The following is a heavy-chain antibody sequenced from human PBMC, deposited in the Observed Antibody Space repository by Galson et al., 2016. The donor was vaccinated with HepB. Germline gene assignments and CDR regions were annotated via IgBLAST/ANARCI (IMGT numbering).Heavy chain of an antibody. CDR3: ARDFGGRLLEWFFDN. Sequence: SLRLSCAASGFTFSDYYMNWIRQTPERGLEWVSYISGDGDSVPYADSVKGRFTISRDNARNSLYLQMSSLRAEDTAVYYCARDFGGRLLEWFFDNWGQGTLVSVSA. J-gene: IGHJ4*02. CDR1: GFTFSDYY. CDR2: ISGDGDSV. V-gene: IGHV3-11*01. D-gene: IGHD3-3*01.